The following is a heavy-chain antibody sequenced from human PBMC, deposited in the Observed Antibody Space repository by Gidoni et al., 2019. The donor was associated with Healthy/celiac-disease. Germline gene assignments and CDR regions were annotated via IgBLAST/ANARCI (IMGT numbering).Heavy chain of an antibody. CDR2: IIPIFGTA. Sequence: QVQLVQSGAEVKKPGSSVKVSCKASGGTFSSYAISWVRQAPGQGLEWMGGIIPIFGTANYAQKFQGRVTITADESTSTAYMELSSLRSEDTAVYYCAGAAYYYDSSGYSSDAFDIWGQGTMVTVSS. CDR3: AGAAYYYDSSGYSSDAFDI. V-gene: IGHV1-69*01. J-gene: IGHJ3*02. D-gene: IGHD3-22*01. CDR1: GGTFSSYA.